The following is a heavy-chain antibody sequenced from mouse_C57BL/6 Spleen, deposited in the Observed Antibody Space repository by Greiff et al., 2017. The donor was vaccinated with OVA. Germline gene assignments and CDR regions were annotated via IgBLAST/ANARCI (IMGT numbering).Heavy chain of an antibody. CDR2: IYPSDGST. J-gene: IGHJ3*01. Sequence: VQGVESDAELVKPGASVKISCKVSGYTFTDHTIHWMKQRPEQGLEWIGYIYPSDGSTKYNEKFKGKATLTADKSSSTAYMQLNSLTSEDSAVYFCASPSHYYGSSFAYWGQGTLVTVSA. D-gene: IGHD1-1*01. CDR1: GYTFTDHT. V-gene: IGHV1-78*01. CDR3: ASPSHYYGSSFAY.